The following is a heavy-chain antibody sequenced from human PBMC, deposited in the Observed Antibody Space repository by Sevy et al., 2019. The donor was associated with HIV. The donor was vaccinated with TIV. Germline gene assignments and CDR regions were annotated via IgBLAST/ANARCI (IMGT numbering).Heavy chain of an antibody. CDR3: ARDFDYDSSGYYFDFDY. Sequence: ESLKISCAASGFTFSSYSMNWVRQAPGKGLEWVSSISSSSSYIYYADSVKGRFTISRDNAKNSLYLQMNSLRAEDTAVYYCARDFDYDSSGYYFDFDYWGQGTLVTVSS. J-gene: IGHJ4*02. V-gene: IGHV3-21*01. CDR1: GFTFSSYS. D-gene: IGHD3-22*01. CDR2: ISSSSSYI.